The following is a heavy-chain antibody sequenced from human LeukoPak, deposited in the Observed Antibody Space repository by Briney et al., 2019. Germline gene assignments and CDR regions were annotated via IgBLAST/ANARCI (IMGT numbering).Heavy chain of an antibody. CDR2: ILYDGNSK. CDR3: ARDRREYCSGGSCELDY. V-gene: IGHV3-33*01. D-gene: IGHD2-15*01. J-gene: IGHJ4*02. CDR1: GFTFSTYG. Sequence: GGSLRLSCAASGFTFSTYGMHWVRQAPGKGLEWVAVILYDGNSKDYADSVKGRFTLSRDISKNTLYLQMNSLRAEDTAVYYCARDRREYCSGGSCELDYWGQGTLVTVSS.